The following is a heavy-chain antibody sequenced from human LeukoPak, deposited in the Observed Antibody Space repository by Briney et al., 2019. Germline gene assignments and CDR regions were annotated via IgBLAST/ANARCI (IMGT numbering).Heavy chain of an antibody. CDR2: ISGYNGNT. CDR3: ARGPVFGVPLQDAFDI. Sequence: GASVKVSCKASGYTFISYGINWVRQAPGQGLEWMGWISGYNGNTIYTQKFQGRVTMTTDTSTNTVYMELRSLRSDDTAVYFCARGPVFGVPLQDAFDIWGQGTVVTVSS. D-gene: IGHD3-3*01. V-gene: IGHV1-18*01. J-gene: IGHJ3*02. CDR1: GYTFISYG.